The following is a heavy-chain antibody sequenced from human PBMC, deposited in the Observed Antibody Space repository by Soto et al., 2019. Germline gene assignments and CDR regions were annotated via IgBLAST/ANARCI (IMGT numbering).Heavy chain of an antibody. CDR3: AKVPRTEDGWYFFYFDY. J-gene: IGHJ4*02. V-gene: IGHV3-23*01. CDR1: GFTFSSYA. D-gene: IGHD6-19*01. CDR2: ISGSGGST. Sequence: GGSLRLSCAASGFTFSSYAMSWVRQAPGKGLEWVSAISGSGGSTYYADSVKGRFTISRDNSKNTLYLQMNSLRAEDTAVYYCAKVPRTEDGWYFFYFDYWGPGNLVTVSS.